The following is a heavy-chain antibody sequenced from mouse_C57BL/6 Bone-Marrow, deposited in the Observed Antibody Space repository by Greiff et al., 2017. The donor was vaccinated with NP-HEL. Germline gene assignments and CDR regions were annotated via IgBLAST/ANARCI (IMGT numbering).Heavy chain of an antibody. D-gene: IGHD2-2*01. V-gene: IGHV1-76*01. Sequence: VQLQQSGAELVRPGASVKLSCKASGYTFTDYYINWVKQRPGQGLEWIARIYPGSGNTYYNEKFKGKATLTAEKSSSTAYMQLSSLTSEDSAVYFCARGMVTTRGRYFDVWGTGTTVTVSS. CDR1: GYTFTDYY. J-gene: IGHJ1*03. CDR2: IYPGSGNT. CDR3: ARGMVTTRGRYFDV.